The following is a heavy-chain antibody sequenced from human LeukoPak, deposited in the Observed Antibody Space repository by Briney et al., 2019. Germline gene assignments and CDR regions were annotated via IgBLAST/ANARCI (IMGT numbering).Heavy chain of an antibody. CDR2: IFYSGST. CDR1: GGSISTSSYY. Sequence: SETLSLTCTVSGGSISTSSYYWGWVRQPPGKGLEWIGNIFYSGSTYYSPSLKSRVTISLDTSRNQFSLKLNSVTAADTAVYYCARAGKRYCSGGSCYRLPFDYWGQGTLVTVSS. J-gene: IGHJ4*02. D-gene: IGHD2-15*01. V-gene: IGHV4-39*07. CDR3: ARAGKRYCSGGSCYRLPFDY.